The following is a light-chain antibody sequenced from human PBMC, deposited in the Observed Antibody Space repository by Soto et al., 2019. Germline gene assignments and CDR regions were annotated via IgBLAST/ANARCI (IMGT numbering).Light chain of an antibody. CDR2: DAS. Sequence: DIQMTQSPSTLSASVGERVTITCRASQSISNWLAWYQQKPGQAPKLLIYDASTLESGVPSRFSGSGSGTEFTLTISSLQPDDFVTYYCQQYDSYSYAFGQGTKLEIK. CDR1: QSISNW. V-gene: IGKV1-5*01. CDR3: QQYDSYSYA. J-gene: IGKJ2*01.